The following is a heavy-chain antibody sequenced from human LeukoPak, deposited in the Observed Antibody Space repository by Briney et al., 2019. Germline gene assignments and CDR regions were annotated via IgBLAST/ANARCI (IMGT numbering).Heavy chain of an antibody. CDR2: INPSGGST. D-gene: IGHD5-18*01. CDR1: GYTFTSYY. CDR3: ARDRSVDTATDLGY. V-gene: IGHV1-46*01. Sequence: PGGSLRLSCAASGYTFTSYYMHWVRQAPGQGLEWMGIINPSGGSTSYAQKFQGRVTMTRDTSTSTVYMELSSLRSEDTAVYYCARDRSVDTATDLGYWGQGTLVTVSS. J-gene: IGHJ4*02.